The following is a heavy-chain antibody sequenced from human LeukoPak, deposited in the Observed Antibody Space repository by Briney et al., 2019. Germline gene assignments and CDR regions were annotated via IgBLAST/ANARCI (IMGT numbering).Heavy chain of an antibody. V-gene: IGHV3-7*05. J-gene: IGHJ4*02. CDR3: ARGFAY. CDR1: GFRISRYW. D-gene: IGHD3-3*01. Sequence: PGGSLTLSCAVSGFRISRYWVSWVRQAPGEGLEWVGNIKEDGSDIYYVDSVKGRFTISRDNAQNSLYLQMNSLRAENTAVYYCARGFAYWGQGTLVTVSS. CDR2: IKEDGSDI.